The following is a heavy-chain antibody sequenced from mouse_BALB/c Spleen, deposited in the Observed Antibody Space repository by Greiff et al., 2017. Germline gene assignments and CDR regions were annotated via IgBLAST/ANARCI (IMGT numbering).Heavy chain of an antibody. CDR2: IDPENGNT. CDR3: ARPYYGSSYDAMDY. J-gene: IGHJ4*01. D-gene: IGHD1-1*01. V-gene: IGHV14-1*02. Sequence: EVKLMESGAELVRPGALVKLSCKASGFNIKDYYMHWVKQRPEQGLEWIGWIDPENGNTIYDPKFQGKASITADTSSNTAYLQLSSLTSEDTAVYYCARPYYGSSYDAMDYWGQGTSVTVSS. CDR1: GFNIKDYY.